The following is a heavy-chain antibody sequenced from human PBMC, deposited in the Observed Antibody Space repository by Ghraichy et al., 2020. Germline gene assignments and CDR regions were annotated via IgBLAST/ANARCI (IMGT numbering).Heavy chain of an antibody. CDR2: ISAGSGTI. J-gene: IGHJ4*02. D-gene: IGHD3-10*01. Sequence: GVSLRLSCAASGFTFSSYAMSWVRQAPGKGLEWVSAISAGSGTIYYADSVKGRFTISRDNSKNTLYLQMNSLSAEDTAVYYCAKYYASGTPPFDYWGQGTLVTVSS. V-gene: IGHV3-23*01. CDR3: AKYYASGTPPFDY. CDR1: GFTFSSYA.